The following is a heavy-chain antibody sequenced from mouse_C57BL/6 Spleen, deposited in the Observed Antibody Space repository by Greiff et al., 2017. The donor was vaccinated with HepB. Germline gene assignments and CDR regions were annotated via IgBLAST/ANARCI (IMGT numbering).Heavy chain of an antibody. D-gene: IGHD2-3*01. J-gene: IGHJ4*01. CDR1: GYAFSSSW. CDR3: ARVFYDGYVYYAMDY. CDR2: IYPGDGDT. Sequence: VQLQQSGPELVKPGASVKISCKASGYAFSSSWMNWVKQRPGKGLEWIGRIYPGDGDTNYNGKFKGKATLTADKSSSTAYMQLSSLTSEDSAVYFCARVFYDGYVYYAMDYWGQGTSVTVSS. V-gene: IGHV1-82*01.